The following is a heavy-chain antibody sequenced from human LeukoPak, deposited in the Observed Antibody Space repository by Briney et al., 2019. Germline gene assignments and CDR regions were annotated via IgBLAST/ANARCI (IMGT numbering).Heavy chain of an antibody. Sequence: PSQTLSLTCTVSGGSISSGSYYWSWIRQPAGKGLEWIGRIYTSGSSSYNPSLKSRVTISVDTSKNQFSLKLSSVTAADTAVYYCAREFYSSGWETYYFDYWGQGTLVTVSS. CDR1: GGSISSGSYY. V-gene: IGHV4-61*02. D-gene: IGHD6-19*01. CDR3: AREFYSSGWETYYFDY. CDR2: IYTSGSS. J-gene: IGHJ4*02.